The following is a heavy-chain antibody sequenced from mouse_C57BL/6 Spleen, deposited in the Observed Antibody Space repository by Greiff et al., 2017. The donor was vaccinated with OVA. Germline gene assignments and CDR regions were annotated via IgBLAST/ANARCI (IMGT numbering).Heavy chain of an antibody. Sequence: VQLQQPGAELVRPGSSVKLSCKASGYTFTSYWMHWVKQRPIQGLDWIGNIDPSDSETHYNQKFKDKATLTVDKSSSTAYMQLSSLTSEDSAVYYCARSMITRNYCDYWGQGTTLTVSS. CDR2: IDPSDSET. J-gene: IGHJ2*01. CDR1: GYTFTSYW. V-gene: IGHV1-52*01. D-gene: IGHD2-4*01. CDR3: ARSMITRNYCDY.